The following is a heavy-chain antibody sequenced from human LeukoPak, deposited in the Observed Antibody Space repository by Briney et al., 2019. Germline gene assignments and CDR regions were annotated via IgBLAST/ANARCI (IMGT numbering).Heavy chain of an antibody. D-gene: IGHD3-9*01. CDR2: MSQDGSNE. CDR1: GFTFSDYV. Sequence: PGKSLRLSCAASGFTFSDYVIYWVRQAPGKGLEWVAVMSQDGSNEEYADSVKGRFTISRDNSKKTLYLQMNSLRPDDTAMYYCARDFDIMTGYSVFDYWGQGTLVTVSS. J-gene: IGHJ4*02. CDR3: ARDFDIMTGYSVFDY. V-gene: IGHV3-30*04.